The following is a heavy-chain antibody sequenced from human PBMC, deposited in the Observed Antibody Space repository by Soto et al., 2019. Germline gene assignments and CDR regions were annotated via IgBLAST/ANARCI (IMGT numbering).Heavy chain of an antibody. D-gene: IGHD6-19*01. Sequence: ESLKISCKGSGYSFTSYWIGWVRQLPGKGLEWLGRIYTSGSTNYNPSLKSRVTMSVDTAKNQFSLKLSTVNAADTAVYYCARGSGWYQYYWGQGTLVTVSS. V-gene: IGHV4-4*07. CDR3: ARGSGWYQYY. CDR2: IYTSGST. J-gene: IGHJ4*02. CDR1: GYSFTSYW.